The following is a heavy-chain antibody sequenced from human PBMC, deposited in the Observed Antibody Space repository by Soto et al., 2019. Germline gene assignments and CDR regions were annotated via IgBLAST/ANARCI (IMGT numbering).Heavy chain of an antibody. CDR3: ARLASGSWPSRFDP. J-gene: IGHJ5*02. Sequence: SETLSLTCTVSGGSISSGGYYWSWIRQHPGKGLEWIGYIYYSGSTYYNPSLKSRVTISVDTSKNQFSLKLSSVTAADTAVYYCARLASGSWPSRFDPWGQGTLVTVSS. V-gene: IGHV4-31*03. CDR2: IYYSGST. D-gene: IGHD3-10*01. CDR1: GGSISSGGYY.